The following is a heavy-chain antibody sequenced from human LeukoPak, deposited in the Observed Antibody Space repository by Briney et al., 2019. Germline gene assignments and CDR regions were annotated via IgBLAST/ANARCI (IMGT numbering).Heavy chain of an antibody. J-gene: IGHJ5*02. CDR3: AVSAAALFDP. V-gene: IGHV4-59*12. CDR1: GGSMSSYY. Sequence: PSESLFLTCTVSGGSMSSYYWSWIRQPPGKGLEWVGYIYYSGNTNYNPSLKSRVTISVDTSKNQFSLKLSSVTAADTAVYYCAVSAAALFDPWGQGTLVTVSS. CDR2: IYYSGNT. D-gene: IGHD6-6*01.